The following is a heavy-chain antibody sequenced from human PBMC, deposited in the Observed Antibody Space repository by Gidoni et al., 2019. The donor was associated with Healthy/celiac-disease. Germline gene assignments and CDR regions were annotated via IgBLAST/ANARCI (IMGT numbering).Heavy chain of an antibody. J-gene: IGHJ4*02. V-gene: IGHV3-33*01. CDR1: GFTFSSYG. D-gene: IGHD3-10*01. CDR2: IWYDGSNK. CDR3: ARGPRFGELWGDY. Sequence: QVQLVESGGGVVQPGRSLRLSCAASGFTFSSYGMHWVRQAPGKGLEWVAVIWYDGSNKYYADSVKGRFTISRDNSKNTLYLQMNSLRAEDTAVYYCARGPRFGELWGDYWGQGTLVTVSS.